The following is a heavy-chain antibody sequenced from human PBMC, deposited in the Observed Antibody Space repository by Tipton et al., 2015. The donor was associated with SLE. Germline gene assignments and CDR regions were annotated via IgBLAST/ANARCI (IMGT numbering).Heavy chain of an antibody. V-gene: IGHV3-33*08. CDR1: GFTFSSYG. J-gene: IGHJ4*02. CDR3: ARDRLVELVVYFDY. D-gene: IGHD1-7*01. CDR2: IWYDGSNK. Sequence: RSLRLSCSASGFTFSSYGMHWVRQAPGKGLEWVAVIWYDGSNKYYADSVKGRFTISRDNSKNTLYLQMNSLRAEDTAVYYCARDRLVELVVYFDYWGQGTLVTVSS.